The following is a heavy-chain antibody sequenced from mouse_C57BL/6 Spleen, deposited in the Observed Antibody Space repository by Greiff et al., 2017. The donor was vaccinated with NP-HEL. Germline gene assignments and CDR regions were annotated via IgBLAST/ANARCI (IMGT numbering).Heavy chain of an antibody. CDR1: GYTFTSYG. J-gene: IGHJ1*03. Sequence: QVQLQQSGAELARPGASVKLSCKASGYTFTSYGISWVKQRTGQGLEWIGEIYPRSGNTYYNEKFKGKATLTADKSSSTAYMELRSLTSEDSAVYFCAREMTSGSSYVRYFDVWGTGTTVTVSS. D-gene: IGHD1-1*01. CDR3: AREMTSGSSYVRYFDV. CDR2: IYPRSGNT. V-gene: IGHV1-81*01.